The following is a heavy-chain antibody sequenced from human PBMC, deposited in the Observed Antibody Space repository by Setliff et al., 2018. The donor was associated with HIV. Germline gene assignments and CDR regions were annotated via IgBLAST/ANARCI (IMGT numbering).Heavy chain of an antibody. V-gene: IGHV4-61*09. CDR2: IYSTGNT. Sequence: PSEPLSLTCAVSGGSISSGTYYWSWIRQPAGKGLEWIGHIYSTGNTNYNSSLKSRVTMSIETSKNQFSLKLTSVPAADTAVYYCARDDDKLFDYWGQGTLVTVSS. J-gene: IGHJ4*02. D-gene: IGHD3-22*01. CDR1: GGSISSGTYY. CDR3: ARDDDKLFDY.